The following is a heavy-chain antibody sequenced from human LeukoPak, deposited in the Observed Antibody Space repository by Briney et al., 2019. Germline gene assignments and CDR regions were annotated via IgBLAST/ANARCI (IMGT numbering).Heavy chain of an antibody. CDR2: VSGSGSTK. J-gene: IGHJ4*02. CDR1: GLTFSDYY. CDR3: ARTGSYYGIDY. D-gene: IGHD1-26*01. V-gene: IGHV3-11*04. Sequence: PGGSLRLSCAASGLTFSDYYMSWIRQAPGKGLEWVSYVSGSGSTKYYSDSVKGRFTISRDNAKDSLYLQMNSLRAEDTAVYYCARTGSYYGIDYWGQGALVTVSS.